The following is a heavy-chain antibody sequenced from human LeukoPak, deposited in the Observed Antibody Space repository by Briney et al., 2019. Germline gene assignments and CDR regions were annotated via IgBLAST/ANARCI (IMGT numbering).Heavy chain of an antibody. CDR2: INPNSGGT. V-gene: IGHV1-2*02. Sequence: GASVKVSCKASGYTFTGCYMHWVRQAPGQGLEWMGWINPNSGGTNYAQKFQGRVTMTRDTSISTAYMELSRLRSDDTAVYYCARDQGCSSTSCHMDFDYWGQGTLVTVSS. J-gene: IGHJ4*02. CDR3: ARDQGCSSTSCHMDFDY. CDR1: GYTFTGCY. D-gene: IGHD2-2*01.